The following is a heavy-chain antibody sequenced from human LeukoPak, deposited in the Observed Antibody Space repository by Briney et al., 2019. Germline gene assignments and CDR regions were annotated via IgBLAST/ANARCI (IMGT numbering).Heavy chain of an antibody. Sequence: GESLKISCKGSGYSFTSYWIGWVRQMPGKGLEWMGIIYPGDSDTRYSPSFQGQVTISADKSISTAYLQWSSLKASDTAMYYCARVYCSNTSCYVYGLDYWGQGTLVTVSS. J-gene: IGHJ4*02. D-gene: IGHD2-2*01. CDR2: IYPGDSDT. V-gene: IGHV5-51*01. CDR1: GYSFTSYW. CDR3: ARVYCSNTSCYVYGLDY.